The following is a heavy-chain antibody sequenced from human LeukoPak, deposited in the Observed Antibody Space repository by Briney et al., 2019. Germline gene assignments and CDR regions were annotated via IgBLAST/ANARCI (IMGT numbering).Heavy chain of an antibody. D-gene: IGHD1-26*01. CDR3: AKDASGSYATRYAFDI. Sequence: GGSLRLSCAASGFTFSSYAMSWVRQAPGKGLEWVPAISGSGGSTYYADSVKGRFTISRDNSKNTLYLQMNSLRAEDTAVYYCAKDASGSYATRYAFDIWGQGTMVTVSS. CDR1: GFTFSSYA. V-gene: IGHV3-23*01. CDR2: ISGSGGST. J-gene: IGHJ3*02.